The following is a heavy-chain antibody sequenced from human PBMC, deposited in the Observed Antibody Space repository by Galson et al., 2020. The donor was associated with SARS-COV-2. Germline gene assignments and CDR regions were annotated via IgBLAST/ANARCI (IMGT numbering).Heavy chain of an antibody. J-gene: IGHJ6*02. CDR1: GFSLSSRGMS. CDR3: ARIRQDVELLPGATEANFYSYGMDV. CDR2: IDWDDEK. V-gene: IGHV2-70*01. D-gene: IGHD2-8*01. Sequence: SGPTLVKPTQSLTLTCTFSGFSLSSRGMSVSWIRQPPGKALEWLAVIDWDDEKFYSTSLKTRLTISKDPSKNQVVLTMTNMDPVDTATYYCARIRQDVELLPGATEANFYSYGMDVWGQGTTVTVSS.